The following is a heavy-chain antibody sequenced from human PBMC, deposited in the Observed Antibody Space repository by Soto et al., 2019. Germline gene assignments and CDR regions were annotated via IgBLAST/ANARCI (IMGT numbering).Heavy chain of an antibody. CDR2: IRAYNGNT. J-gene: IGHJ5*02. Sequence: ASVKVPRQASGYPFTSYGISWVRQAPGQGLEWMGWIRAYNGNTSYAQKRQGRVTLTTDTTTSTAYRELRSLISDDTAVYYCARDGVLAVAGSFSRWFDPWGQGTLVTSPQ. V-gene: IGHV1-18*01. CDR3: ARDGVLAVAGSFSRWFDP. D-gene: IGHD6-19*01. CDR1: GYPFTSYG.